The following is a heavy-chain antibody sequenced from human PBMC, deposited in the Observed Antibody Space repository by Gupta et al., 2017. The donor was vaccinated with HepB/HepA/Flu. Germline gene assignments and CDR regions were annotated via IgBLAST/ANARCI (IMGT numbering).Heavy chain of an antibody. CDR3: ARRDYYYYYMDV. CDR2: INPSGGST. Sequence: QVQLVQSGAEVKKPGASVKVSCKASGYTFPSYYMPWVRQAPGQGLEWMGIINPSGGSTSYAQKFQGRVTMTRDTSTSTVYMELSSLRSEDTAVYYCARRDYYYYYMDVWGKGTTVTGSS. CDR1: GYTFPSYY. J-gene: IGHJ6*03. V-gene: IGHV1-46*01.